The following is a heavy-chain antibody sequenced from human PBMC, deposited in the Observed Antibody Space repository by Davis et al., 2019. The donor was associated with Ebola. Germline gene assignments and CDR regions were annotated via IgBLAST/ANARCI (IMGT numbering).Heavy chain of an antibody. CDR2: IWYDGSNK. Sequence: GESLKISCAASGFTFSSYGMHWVRQAPGKGLEWVAVIWYDGSNKYYADSVKGRFTISRDNSKNTLYLQMNSLRAEDTAVYYCAKDAIWVVVVNPTNWGQGTLVTVSS. CDR3: AKDAIWVVVVNPTN. D-gene: IGHD3-22*01. J-gene: IGHJ4*02. CDR1: GFTFSSYG. V-gene: IGHV3-33*06.